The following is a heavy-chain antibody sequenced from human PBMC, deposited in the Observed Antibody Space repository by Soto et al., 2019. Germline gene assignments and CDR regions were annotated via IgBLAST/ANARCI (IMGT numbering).Heavy chain of an antibody. J-gene: IGHJ3*02. V-gene: IGHV4-59*01. CDR3: ARVEVAVASDAFDI. D-gene: IGHD6-19*01. CDR2: IYYSGST. Sequence: SETLSLTCTVSGGSSSSYYWSWIRQPPGKGLEWIGYIYYSGSTNYNPSLKSRVTISVDTSKNQFSLKLSSVTAADTAVYYCARVEVAVASDAFDIWGQGTMVTVSS. CDR1: GGSSSSYY.